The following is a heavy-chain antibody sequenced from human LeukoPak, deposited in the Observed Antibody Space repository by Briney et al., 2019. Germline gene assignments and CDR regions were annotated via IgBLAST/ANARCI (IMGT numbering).Heavy chain of an antibody. CDR1: GFTFSSYW. D-gene: IGHD4-11*01. CDR2: IKSDGSIT. Sequence: QPGGSLRLSCAASGFTFSSYWMHWVRQAPGKGLVWVSRIKSDGSITTYADSVKGRFTISRDNAKDTLYMQMDSLRAEDTAVYYCARDDYNRHWGQGTLVTVSS. J-gene: IGHJ4*02. CDR3: ARDDYNRH. V-gene: IGHV3-74*01.